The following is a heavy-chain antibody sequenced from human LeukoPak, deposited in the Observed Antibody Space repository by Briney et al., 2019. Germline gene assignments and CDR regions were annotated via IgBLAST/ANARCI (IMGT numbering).Heavy chain of an antibody. V-gene: IGHV4-31*03. CDR1: GGSISSGGYY. J-gene: IGHJ6*02. CDR3: ARERVAAAGNYYYYGMDV. D-gene: IGHD6-13*01. Sequence: SETLSLTCTVSGGSISSGGYYWSWIRRHPGKGLEWIGYIFYSGSTYYNSSLKSRVTISVDTSKNQFSLKLSSVTAADTAVYYCARERVAAAGNYYYYGMDVWGQGTTVTVSS. CDR2: IFYSGST.